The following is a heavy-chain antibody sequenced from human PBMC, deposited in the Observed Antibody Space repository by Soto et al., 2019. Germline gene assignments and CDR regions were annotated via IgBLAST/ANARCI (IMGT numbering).Heavy chain of an antibody. D-gene: IGHD6-6*01. CDR3: GREKEDEGSSSLRVYYGVDV. CDR2: ISSRTDYR. J-gene: IGHJ6*02. V-gene: IGHV3-21*06. Sequence: PGESLKISCVASDFTPSNYRMTWVRQGPGKGLEWVSSISSRTDYRHSTESVKSRFTISRANAKNSVFLQMSSLRAEAAAVYYCGREKEDEGSSSLRVYYGVDVWGQGTTVTVSS. CDR1: DFTPSNYR.